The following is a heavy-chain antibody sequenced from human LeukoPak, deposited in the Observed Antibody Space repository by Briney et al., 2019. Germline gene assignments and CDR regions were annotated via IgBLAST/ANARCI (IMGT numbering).Heavy chain of an antibody. D-gene: IGHD4-17*01. CDR1: GVSISSSSYY. Sequence: PSETLSLTCTVSGVSISSSSYYWGWIRQPPGKGLECLGHIYYTGTTTYNPSLKSRVTISVDTSRTQFSLKLTSVTAADTAVYFCARGGHDHGDFVYFDLWGRGTLVTVSS. CDR2: IYYTGTT. J-gene: IGHJ2*01. CDR3: ARGGHDHGDFVYFDL. V-gene: IGHV4-61*05.